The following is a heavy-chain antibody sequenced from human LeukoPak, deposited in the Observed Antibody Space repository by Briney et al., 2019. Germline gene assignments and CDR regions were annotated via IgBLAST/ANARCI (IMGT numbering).Heavy chain of an antibody. CDR1: GYSISTGYN. J-gene: IGHJ4*02. D-gene: IGHD3-10*01. V-gene: IGHV4-38-2*01. CDR2: ISHSGST. Sequence: PSETLSLTCAVSGYSISTGYNWGWIRQSPGKGLEWIGSISHSGSTYYNPSLNSRVTISLDTSNNEFSLSLSSVTAADTALYFCARGYYGSGSYYKGNYFDYWGQGTLVTVSS. CDR3: ARGYYGSGSYYKGNYFDY.